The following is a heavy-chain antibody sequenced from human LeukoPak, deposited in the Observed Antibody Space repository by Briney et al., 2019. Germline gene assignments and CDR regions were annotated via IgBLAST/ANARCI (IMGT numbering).Heavy chain of an antibody. J-gene: IGHJ6*02. D-gene: IGHD3-10*01. V-gene: IGHV1-18*01. CDR2: ISAYNGNT. Sequence: ASVKVSCKASGYTFTSYGISWVRQAPGQGLEWMGWISAYNGNTNYAQKLQGRVTMTTDTSTSTAYMELRSLRSDDTAVYYCARLLANYGSGSYYTYYGTDVWGQGTTVTVSS. CDR3: ARLLANYGSGSYYTYYGTDV. CDR1: GYTFTSYG.